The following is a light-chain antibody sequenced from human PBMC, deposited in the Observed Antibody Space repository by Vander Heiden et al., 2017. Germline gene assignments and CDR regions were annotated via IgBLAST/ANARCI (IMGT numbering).Light chain of an antibody. V-gene: IGKV1-39*01. Sequence: DIELTQSPSFLSVSVRDRVTITCRASQSISNNLHWYQQKPGKAPKLLIFSASNLQNGVPSRFSGSGSGTDFTLTISSLQAEDFATYYCQQSYSFPHTFGQGTKLEIK. J-gene: IGKJ2*01. CDR1: QSISNN. CDR2: SAS. CDR3: QQSYSFPHT.